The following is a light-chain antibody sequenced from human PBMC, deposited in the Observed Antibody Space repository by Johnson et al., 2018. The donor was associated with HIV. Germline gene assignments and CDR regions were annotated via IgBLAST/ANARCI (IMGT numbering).Light chain of an antibody. CDR3: GTWDSSLGKV. J-gene: IGLJ1*01. CDR2: ENN. Sequence: QSVLTQPPSVSAAPGQKVTISCSGSSSNIGNNYVSWYQQLPGKAPKLLIYENNKRPSGIPDRFSGSKSGTSATLGITGLQTGDEADYYCGTWDSSLGKVFGTGTKVTVL. V-gene: IGLV1-51*02. CDR1: SSNIGNNY.